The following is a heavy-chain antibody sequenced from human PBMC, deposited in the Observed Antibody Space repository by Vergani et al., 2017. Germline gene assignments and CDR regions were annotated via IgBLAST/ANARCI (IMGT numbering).Heavy chain of an antibody. CDR2: ISAYNGNT. CDR1: GYTFTSYG. J-gene: IGHJ3*02. CDR3: ARDHITVVGGFMPVVLDI. Sequence: QVQLVQSGAEVKKPGASVKVSCKASGYTFTSYGISWVRQAPGQGLEWMGWISAYNGNTNYAQKLQGRVTMTTDTSTSTAYMELRSLRSDDTAVYCCARDHITVVGGFMPVVLDIGGEGTMVTVSS. V-gene: IGHV1-18*01. D-gene: IGHD3-10*01.